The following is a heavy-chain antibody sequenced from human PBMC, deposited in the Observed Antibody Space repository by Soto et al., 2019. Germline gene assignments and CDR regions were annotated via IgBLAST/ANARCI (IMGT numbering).Heavy chain of an antibody. J-gene: IGHJ4*02. V-gene: IGHV4-28*01. CDR1: GYSISSSNW. CDR3: AKNWNWGSLVH. D-gene: IGHD7-27*01. CDR2: IYNSGTT. Sequence: SETLSLTCAVSGYSISSSNWWGWIRQPPGKGLEWIGYIYNSGTTNYNPSLKSRVTISVDTPKNQFSLKLSSVTAADTAVYYCAKNWNWGSLVHWGQGTLVTVSS.